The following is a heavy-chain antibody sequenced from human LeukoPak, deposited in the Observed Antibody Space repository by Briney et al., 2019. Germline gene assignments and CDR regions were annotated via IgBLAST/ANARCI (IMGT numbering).Heavy chain of an antibody. V-gene: IGHV3-30*04. CDR3: ARLGPVRGVIGFDY. CDR1: GFTFSSYA. CDR2: ISYDGSNK. D-gene: IGHD3-10*01. J-gene: IGHJ4*02. Sequence: GRSLRLSCAASGFTFSSYAMHWVRQAPGKGLEWVAVISYDGSNKYYADSVKGRFTISRDNAKNSLYLQMNSLRAEDTAVYYCARLGPVRGVIGFDYWGQGTLVTVSS.